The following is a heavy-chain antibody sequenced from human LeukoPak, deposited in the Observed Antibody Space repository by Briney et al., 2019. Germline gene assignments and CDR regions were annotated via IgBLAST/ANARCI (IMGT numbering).Heavy chain of an antibody. J-gene: IGHJ4*02. CDR3: AREDCSGGSCYGGY. Sequence: GGSLRLPCAASGFTFSSYNMNWVRQAPGKGLEWVSSISSSNYIYYADSVKGRFTISRDNAENSLYLQMNSLRAEDTAVYYCAREDCSGGSCYGGYWGQGTLVTVSS. V-gene: IGHV3-21*01. CDR1: GFTFSSYN. CDR2: ISSSNYI. D-gene: IGHD2-15*01.